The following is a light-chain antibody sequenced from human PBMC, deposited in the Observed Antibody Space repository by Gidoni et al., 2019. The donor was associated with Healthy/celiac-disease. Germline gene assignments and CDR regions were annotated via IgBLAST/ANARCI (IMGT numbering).Light chain of an antibody. CDR2: KDS. V-gene: IGLV3-25*03. Sequence: SYELTQPPSVSVSPRQTARITCSGDALPKQYAYWYQQKPGPAPVLVIYKDSERPSGIPERFSGSSSGTTVTLTISGVQAEDEDDDYCQSADSSGTYPRVFGGGTKLTVL. CDR1: ALPKQY. CDR3: QSADSSGTYPRV. J-gene: IGLJ3*02.